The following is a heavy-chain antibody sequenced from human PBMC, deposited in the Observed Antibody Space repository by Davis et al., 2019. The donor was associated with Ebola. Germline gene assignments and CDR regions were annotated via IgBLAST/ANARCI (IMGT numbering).Heavy chain of an antibody. V-gene: IGHV1-3*01. CDR1: GFILTNYA. CDR2: VHGGNGNT. Sequence: AASVKVSCKASGFILTNYAIHWVRQAPGQRLEWMGWVHGGNGNTKYSQRFQGRVTITTDTSASTVYLDLTSPRSDDTAVFYCARASFGYNSGWYADYWGPGSLVTVSS. J-gene: IGHJ4*02. CDR3: ARASFGYNSGWYADY. D-gene: IGHD6-19*01.